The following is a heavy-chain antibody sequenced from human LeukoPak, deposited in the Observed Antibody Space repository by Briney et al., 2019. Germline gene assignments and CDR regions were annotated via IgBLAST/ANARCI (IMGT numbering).Heavy chain of an antibody. D-gene: IGHD2-2*01. CDR1: GYTFTSYD. CDR3: ARGGGYCSSTSCFPFDY. Sequence: ASVKVSCKASGYTFTSYDINWVRQATGQGLEWMGWMNPNSGNTGYAQKFQGRVTITADESTSTAYMELSSLRSEDTAVYYCARGGGYCSSTSCFPFDYWGQGTLVTVSS. CDR2: MNPNSGNT. V-gene: IGHV1-8*01. J-gene: IGHJ4*02.